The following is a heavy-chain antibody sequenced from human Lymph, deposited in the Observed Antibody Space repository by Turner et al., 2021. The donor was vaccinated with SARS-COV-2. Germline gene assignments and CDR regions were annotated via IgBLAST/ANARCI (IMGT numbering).Heavy chain of an antibody. Sequence: QVQLVESGGGVVQPGRSLRLSCAASGFTFSSYAMPWVRQATGKGLEWVALISYDGSNKYYADSVKGRFTISRDNSKNTLYLQMNSLRAEDTAVYYCARDVGAALDYWGQGTLVTVSS. CDR2: ISYDGSNK. CDR3: ARDVGAALDY. D-gene: IGHD6-25*01. J-gene: IGHJ4*02. V-gene: IGHV3-30-3*01. CDR1: GFTFSSYA.